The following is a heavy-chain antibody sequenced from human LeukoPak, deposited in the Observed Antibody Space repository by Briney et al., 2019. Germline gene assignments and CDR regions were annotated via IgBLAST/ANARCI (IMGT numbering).Heavy chain of an antibody. J-gene: IGHJ5*02. Sequence: GGSLRLSCAASGFTFSDYSMNWVRQAPGKGLEWVSAITSSGSTDYTYYADSVKGRSTISRDNSKNTLYLEMNSLRAEDTAVYYCAKPPHGSGWYTDNWFDPWGQGTRVTVSS. D-gene: IGHD6-19*01. CDR2: ITSSGSTDYT. CDR3: AKPPHGSGWYTDNWFDP. V-gene: IGHV3-23*05. CDR1: GFTFSDYS.